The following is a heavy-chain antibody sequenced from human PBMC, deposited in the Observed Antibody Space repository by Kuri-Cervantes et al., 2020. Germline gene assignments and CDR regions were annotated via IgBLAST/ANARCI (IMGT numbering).Heavy chain of an antibody. D-gene: IGHD4-17*01. V-gene: IGHV1-8*01. CDR1: GYTFISYD. J-gene: IGHJ4*02. CDR3: ARVSKRRTKVTRWSWFDY. CDR2: MNPHSANA. Sequence: ASVKVSCKASGYTFISYDINWVRQATGQGLEWMGWMNPHSANAGYAQKFQGRVTMTRDTSISTAYMELSRLRSDDTAVYYCARVSKRRTKVTRWSWFDYWGQGTLVTVSS.